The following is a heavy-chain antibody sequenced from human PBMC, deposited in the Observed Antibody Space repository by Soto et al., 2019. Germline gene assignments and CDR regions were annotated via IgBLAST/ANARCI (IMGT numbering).Heavy chain of an antibody. V-gene: IGHV3-66*01. Sequence: EEQLVESGGGLVQPGGSLRLSCAASGFAVTSNYMTWVRRIPGKGLECVSIMYYGGTTYYSDSVKGRFTISRDSSKNTLDLPMNRLRVEDTAVYYFARDSYPERQGLAFKMWGQGTSVIVS. CDR2: MYYGGTT. J-gene: IGHJ3*01. CDR3: ARDSYPERQGLAFKM. CDR1: GFAVTSNY. D-gene: IGHD1-1*01.